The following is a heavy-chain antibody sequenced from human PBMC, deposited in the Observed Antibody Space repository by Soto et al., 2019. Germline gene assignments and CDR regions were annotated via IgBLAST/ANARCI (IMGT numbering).Heavy chain of an antibody. CDR3: AVGKYVVVPAGGVDY. D-gene: IGHD2-2*01. Sequence: EVQLLESGGGLVQPGGSLRLSCAASGFTFSSYAMSWVRQAPGEGLEWVSAISGSGGSTYYADSVKGRFTISRDNSKNTLYLQMNSLRAEDTAVYYCAVGKYVVVPAGGVDYWGQGTLVTVSS. V-gene: IGHV3-23*01. J-gene: IGHJ4*02. CDR2: ISGSGGST. CDR1: GFTFSSYA.